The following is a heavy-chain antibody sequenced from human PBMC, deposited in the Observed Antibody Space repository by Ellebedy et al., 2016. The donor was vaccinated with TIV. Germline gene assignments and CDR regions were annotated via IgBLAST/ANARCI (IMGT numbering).Heavy chain of an antibody. V-gene: IGHV3-23*01. Sequence: GGSLRLSXIASGFMFKNHAMSWVRQAPGRGLEWVSSVSAFGADTYYADSVKGRFIISRDNFRNTLFMDMKSLTADDTAVYYCAKPRSGYDGFDSWGQGTLVTVSS. CDR1: GFMFKNHA. D-gene: IGHD5-12*01. CDR3: AKPRSGYDGFDS. J-gene: IGHJ4*02. CDR2: VSAFGADT.